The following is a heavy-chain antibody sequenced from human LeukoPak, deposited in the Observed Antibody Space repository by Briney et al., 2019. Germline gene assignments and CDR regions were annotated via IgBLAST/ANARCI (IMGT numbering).Heavy chain of an antibody. CDR2: INPNSGGT. Sequence: ASVEVSCKASGYTFTGYYMHWVRQAPGQGLEWMGRINPNSGGTNYAQKFQGRVTMTRDTSISTAYMELSRLRSDDTAVYYCARVTRLGELSFDYWGQGTLVTVSS. CDR1: GYTFTGYY. V-gene: IGHV1-2*06. D-gene: IGHD3-16*02. J-gene: IGHJ4*02. CDR3: ARVTRLGELSFDY.